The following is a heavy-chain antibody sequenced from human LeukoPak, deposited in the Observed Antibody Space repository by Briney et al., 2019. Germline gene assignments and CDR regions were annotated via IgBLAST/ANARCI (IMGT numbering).Heavy chain of an antibody. V-gene: IGHV4-39*07. CDR1: GGSISSSSYY. J-gene: IGHJ4*02. CDR2: VYYTGST. D-gene: IGHD3-10*01. Sequence: SETLSLTCTVCGGSISSSSYYWAWIPQPPGKGLEWNGTVYYTGSTNYNPSLKSRVTISVDTSKNQFSLKLSSVTAADTDVYYCARVRGDIYYYGSGSYSYWGQGTLGTVSS. CDR3: ARVRGDIYYYGSGSYSY.